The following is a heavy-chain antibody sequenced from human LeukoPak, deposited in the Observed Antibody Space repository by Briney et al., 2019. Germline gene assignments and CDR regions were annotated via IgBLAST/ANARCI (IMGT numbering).Heavy chain of an antibody. J-gene: IGHJ3*02. Sequence: PGGSLRLSCAGSGFTFHNAWMHWARQAPGKGLVWVSRINSDGTRSYADSVKGRFTISRDNAKNTLFLQMNSLRVEDTAVYFCASPRSGDRGGYHDACDIWRQRTMVTVSS. CDR2: INSDGTR. V-gene: IGHV3-74*01. CDR1: GFTFHNAW. D-gene: IGHD3-22*01. CDR3: ASPRSGDRGGYHDACDI.